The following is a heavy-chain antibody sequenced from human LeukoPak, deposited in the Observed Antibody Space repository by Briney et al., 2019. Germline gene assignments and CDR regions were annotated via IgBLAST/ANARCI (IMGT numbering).Heavy chain of an antibody. V-gene: IGHV4-59*01. Sequence: PSETLSLTCTVSGGSISSYYWSWIRQPPGKGLEWIGYIYYSGSTNYNPSLKSRVTISVDTSKNQFSLKLSSVTAADTAVYYCARAGENYYNFWSGHDFWGQGTLVTVSS. J-gene: IGHJ4*02. CDR3: ARAGENYYNFWSGHDF. CDR1: GGSISSYY. CDR2: IYYSGST. D-gene: IGHD3-3*01.